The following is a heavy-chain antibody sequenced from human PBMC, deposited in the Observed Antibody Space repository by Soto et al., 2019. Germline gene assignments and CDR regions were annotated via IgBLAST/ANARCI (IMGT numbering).Heavy chain of an antibody. CDR2: INHSGST. Sequence: PSETLSLTCAVYGGSFSGYYWSWIRQPPGKGLEWIGEINHSGSTNYNPSLKCRVTISVDTSKNQFSLKLSSVTAADTAVYYCARRGYYPPRAFDIWGQGTMVTVSS. V-gene: IGHV4-34*01. CDR3: ARRGYYPPRAFDI. D-gene: IGHD3-22*01. J-gene: IGHJ3*02. CDR1: GGSFSGYY.